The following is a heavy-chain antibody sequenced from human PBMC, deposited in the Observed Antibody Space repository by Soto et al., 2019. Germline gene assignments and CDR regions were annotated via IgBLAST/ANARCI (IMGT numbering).Heavy chain of an antibody. CDR1: GGSISSGGYY. V-gene: IGHV4-31*03. CDR2: IYYSGST. D-gene: IGHD5-12*01. CDR3: ARGGGYDKYYYSYGMDV. J-gene: IGHJ6*02. Sequence: SETLSLTCTVSGGSISSGGYYWSWISQQPGKGLEWIGYIYYSGSTYYNTSLKSRVTISVDTSKIQFSLKLSSVTAADTAVYYCARGGGYDKYYYSYGMDVWGQGPTVTVSS.